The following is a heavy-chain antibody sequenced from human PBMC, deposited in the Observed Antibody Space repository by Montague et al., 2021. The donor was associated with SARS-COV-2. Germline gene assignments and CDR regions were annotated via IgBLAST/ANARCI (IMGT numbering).Heavy chain of an antibody. J-gene: IGHJ3*01. CDR1: GDSVPSNRAS. CDR2: AYYRSKWFN. CDR3: ARTTALAASADGLDV. D-gene: IGHD1-1*01. V-gene: IGHV6-1*01. Sequence: CAISGDSVPSNRASWNWIRQSPSRGLEWLGRAYYRSKWFNDYSVSVSSRITIDPDTSKNVFSLHLRSVTPEDTAVYFCARTTALAASADGLDVWGPGTLISVSS.